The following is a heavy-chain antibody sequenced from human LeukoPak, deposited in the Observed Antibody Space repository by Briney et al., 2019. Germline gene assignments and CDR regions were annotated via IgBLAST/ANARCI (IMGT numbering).Heavy chain of an antibody. J-gene: IGHJ3*02. CDR2: IYTSGNT. Sequence: SETLSLTCTVSGASISSYYCSWIRQPPGKGLEWIGYIYTSGNTNYNPSLKSRVTISVDTSKNQFSLKLSSVTAADTAVYYCARLRYGDGDAFDIWGQGTMVTVSS. CDR3: ARLRYGDGDAFDI. V-gene: IGHV4-4*08. D-gene: IGHD5-18*01. CDR1: GASISSYY.